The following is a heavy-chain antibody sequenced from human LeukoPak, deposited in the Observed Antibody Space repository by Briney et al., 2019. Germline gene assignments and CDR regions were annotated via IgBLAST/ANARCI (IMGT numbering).Heavy chain of an antibody. V-gene: IGHV3-7*01. Sequence: GGSLRLSCAASGFTFSNYWMAWVRQAPGKGLEWVANINQDGSGEYYVASVRGRFTISRDNAKNSLYLQMNSLRAEDTAVYYCARDCSGGSCYTLYWGQGTLVTVSS. J-gene: IGHJ4*02. D-gene: IGHD2-15*01. CDR2: INQDGSGE. CDR3: ARDCSGGSCYTLY. CDR1: GFTFSNYW.